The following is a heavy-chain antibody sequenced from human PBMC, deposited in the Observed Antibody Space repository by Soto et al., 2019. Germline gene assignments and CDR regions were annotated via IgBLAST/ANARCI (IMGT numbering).Heavy chain of an antibody. V-gene: IGHV4-34*01. D-gene: IGHD6-13*01. CDR3: ARKSTMSPYSSSWSLQSARFDP. CDR2: INHSGST. Sequence: QVQLQQWGAGLLKPSETLSLTCAVYGGSFSGYYWSWIRQPPGKGLEWIGEINHSGSTNYNPSLKSRVTISVDTSKNQFSLKLSSVTAADTAVYYCARKSTMSPYSSSWSLQSARFDPWGQGTLVTVSS. J-gene: IGHJ5*02. CDR1: GGSFSGYY.